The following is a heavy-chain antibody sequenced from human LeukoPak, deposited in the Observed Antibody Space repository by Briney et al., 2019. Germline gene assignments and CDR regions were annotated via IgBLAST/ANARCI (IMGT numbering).Heavy chain of an antibody. V-gene: IGHV3-64*02. CDR2: ISSNGGST. J-gene: IGHJ4*02. Sequence: GGSLRLSCAASGFTFSSYAMHWVRQAPGKGLQYVSAISSNGGSTYYADSVKGRFTISRDNSKNTLYLQMGSLRGEDMAVYYCARGGSSSWSPIDYWGQGTLVTVSS. D-gene: IGHD6-13*01. CDR3: ARGGSSSWSPIDY. CDR1: GFTFSSYA.